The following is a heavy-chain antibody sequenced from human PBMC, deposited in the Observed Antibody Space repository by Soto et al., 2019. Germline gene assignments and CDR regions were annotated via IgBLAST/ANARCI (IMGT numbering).Heavy chain of an antibody. CDR2: INHSGST. J-gene: IGHJ6*03. D-gene: IGHD2-2*01. Sequence: SETLSLTCAVYGGSFSGYYWSWIRQPPGKGLEWIGEINHSGSTNYNPSLKSRVTISVDTSKNQFSLKLSSVTAADTAVYYCARGRGYCSSTRCLPYYYYMDVWGKGTTVTVS. CDR1: GGSFSGYY. CDR3: ARGRGYCSSTRCLPYYYYMDV. V-gene: IGHV4-34*01.